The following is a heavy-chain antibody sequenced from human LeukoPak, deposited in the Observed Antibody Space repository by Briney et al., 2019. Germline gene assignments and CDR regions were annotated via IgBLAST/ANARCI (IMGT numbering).Heavy chain of an antibody. CDR2: IYHSGST. J-gene: IGHJ4*02. Sequence: PSETLSLTCTVSGGSISSYYWGWIRQPPGKGLEWIGSIYHSGSTYYKPSLKSRVTISVDTSKNQFSLKLSSVTAADTAVYYCVREILYCSGGSCYRGPFDNWGQGTLVTVSS. CDR3: VREILYCSGGSCYRGPFDN. V-gene: IGHV4-38-2*02. D-gene: IGHD2-15*01. CDR1: GGSISSYY.